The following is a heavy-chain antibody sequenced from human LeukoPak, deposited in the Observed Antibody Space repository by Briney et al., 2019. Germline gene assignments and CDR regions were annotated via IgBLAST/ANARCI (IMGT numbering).Heavy chain of an antibody. Sequence: GGSLRLSCAASGFTFSSYGMHWVRQAPGEGLEWVANIRGDGSRQYYLDSVKGRFTISRDNAKNSLYLQMSSLRADDTAVYYCVRDANYHDGSNYYDALDIWGQGTMVTVSS. CDR2: IRGDGSRQ. V-gene: IGHV3-7*01. J-gene: IGHJ3*02. D-gene: IGHD3-22*01. CDR3: VRDANYHDGSNYYDALDI. CDR1: GFTFSSYG.